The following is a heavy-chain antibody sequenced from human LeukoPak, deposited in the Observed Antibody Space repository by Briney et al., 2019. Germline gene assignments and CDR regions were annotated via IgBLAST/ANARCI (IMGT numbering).Heavy chain of an antibody. J-gene: IGHJ5*02. D-gene: IGHD3-10*01. V-gene: IGHV1-69*13. CDR3: ARDLSPLLWFGELTP. Sequence: ASVKVSCKASGGTFSSYAISWVRQAPGQGLEWMGGIIPIFGTANYAQKFQGRDTITADESTSTAYMELSSLRSEDTAVYYCARDLSPLLWFGELTPWGQGTLVTVSS. CDR1: GGTFSSYA. CDR2: IIPIFGTA.